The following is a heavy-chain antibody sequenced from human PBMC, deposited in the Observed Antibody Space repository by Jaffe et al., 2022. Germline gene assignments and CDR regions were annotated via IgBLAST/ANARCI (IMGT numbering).Heavy chain of an antibody. Sequence: EVQLVESGGGLVQPGGSLRLSCAASGFTFSSYWMSWVRQAPGKGLEWVANIKQDGSEKYYVDSVKGRFTISRDNAKNSLYLQMNSLRAEDTAVYYCARASSMVQGVIGYWGQGTLVTVSS. CDR1: GFTFSSYW. V-gene: IGHV3-7*01. CDR3: ARASSMVQGVIGY. J-gene: IGHJ4*02. CDR2: IKQDGSEK. D-gene: IGHD3-10*01.